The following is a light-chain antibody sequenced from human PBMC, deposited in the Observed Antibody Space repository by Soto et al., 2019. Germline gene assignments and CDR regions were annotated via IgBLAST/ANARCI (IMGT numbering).Light chain of an antibody. CDR2: AAS. CDR1: QGIRND. V-gene: IGKV1-6*01. Sequence: AIQMTQSPSSLSASVGDRVTITCWASQGIRNDLGWYQQKPGKAPKLLIYAASSLQSGVPSTFSGSGSGTDFTLTISSLQPEDFATYYCLQAYNYPLTFGGGTKVEIK. J-gene: IGKJ4*01. CDR3: LQAYNYPLT.